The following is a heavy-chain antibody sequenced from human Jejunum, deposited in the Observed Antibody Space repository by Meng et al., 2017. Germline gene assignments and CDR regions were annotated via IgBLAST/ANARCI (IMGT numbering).Heavy chain of an antibody. V-gene: IGHV1-2*02. CDR2: INPNNGGS. Sequence: ASVKVSCKASGYTFTGYYMHWVRQAPGQGLEWMGWINPNNGGSKSAQKFQGRVTMTRDTSISTVYMDLSGLRSDDTAVYYCARGQFCGSGCFGYFDSWGQGTLVTVS. CDR3: ARGQFCGSGCFGYFDS. D-gene: IGHD2-21*02. J-gene: IGHJ4*02. CDR1: GYTFTGYY.